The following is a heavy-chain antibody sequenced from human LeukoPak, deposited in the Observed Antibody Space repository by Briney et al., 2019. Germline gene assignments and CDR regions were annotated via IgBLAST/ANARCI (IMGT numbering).Heavy chain of an antibody. V-gene: IGHV3-13*01. CDR2: IGTVSDT. CDR1: GFTFSTYD. CDR3: VRGAEGFDP. Sequence: TGGSLRLSCAASGFTFSTYDMHWVRQATGKGLEWLASIGTVSDTYYLGSVKGRFTISRENDKNSLYLQMNSLRAGDTAVYYCVRGAEGFDPWGQGTLVTVSS. J-gene: IGHJ5*02.